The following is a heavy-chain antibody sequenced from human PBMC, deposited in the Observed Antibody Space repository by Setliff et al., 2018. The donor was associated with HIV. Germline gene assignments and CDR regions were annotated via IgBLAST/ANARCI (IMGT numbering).Heavy chain of an antibody. V-gene: IGHV3-11*01. CDR2: ISSSGSTI. CDR3: ARGLTIFGVATPGIYSFMDV. D-gene: IGHD3-3*01. Sequence: GGSLRLSCAASGFPFTDYYMSWVRQAPGKGLEWVSYISSSGSTINYADSVKGRFTISRDNAKKSLHVQMNSLRAEDTAVYYCARGLTIFGVATPGIYSFMDVWGKGTTVTVSS. CDR1: GFPFTDYY. J-gene: IGHJ6*03.